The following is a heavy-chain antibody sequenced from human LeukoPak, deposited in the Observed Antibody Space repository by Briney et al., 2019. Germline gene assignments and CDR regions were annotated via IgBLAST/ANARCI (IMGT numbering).Heavy chain of an antibody. CDR1: GFTFSSYA. V-gene: IGHV3-23*01. D-gene: IGHD2-2*01. CDR3: ARGLRQLGYCSSISCYDDAFDI. CDR2: ISGGGGST. J-gene: IGHJ3*02. Sequence: GRSLRLSCVASGFTFSSYAMSWVRQAPGKGLEWVSAISGGGGSTYYADSVKGRFTISRDNSKNTLYLQMNSLRAEDTAVYYCARGLRQLGYCSSISCYDDAFDIWGQGTMVTVSS.